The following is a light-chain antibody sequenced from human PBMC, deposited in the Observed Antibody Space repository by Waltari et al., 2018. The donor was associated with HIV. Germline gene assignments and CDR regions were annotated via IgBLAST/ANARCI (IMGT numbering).Light chain of an antibody. CDR3: CSYAGSYTYV. CDR2: DVS. J-gene: IGLJ1*01. V-gene: IGLV2-11*01. Sequence: QSALTPPRSVSGSPGPSVTISCTGTSRTAGAQNYVSWYQQHPGKAPKLIIYDVSKRPAGVPDRFSGSKSGNTASLTISGLQAEDEADYYCCSYAGSYTYVFGTGTKVTVL. CDR1: SRTAGAQNY.